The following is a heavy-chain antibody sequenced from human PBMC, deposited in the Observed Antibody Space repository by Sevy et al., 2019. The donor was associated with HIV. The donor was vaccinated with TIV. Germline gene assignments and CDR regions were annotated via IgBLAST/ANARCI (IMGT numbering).Heavy chain of an antibody. V-gene: IGHV1-2*02. CDR1: GYTFTGYY. J-gene: IGHJ4*02. CDR2: INPNSGGT. Sequence: ASVKVSCKASGYTFTGYYMHWVRQAPGQGLEWMGWINPNSGGTNDAQKFQGRVTMTRDTSISTAYMELSRLRSDDTAVYYCARMGGDSSSWYYFDYWCQGTLVTVSS. CDR3: ARMGGDSSSWYYFDY. D-gene: IGHD6-13*01.